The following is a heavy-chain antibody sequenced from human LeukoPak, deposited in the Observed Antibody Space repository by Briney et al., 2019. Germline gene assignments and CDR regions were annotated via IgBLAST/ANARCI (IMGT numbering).Heavy chain of an antibody. V-gene: IGHV4-59*01. CDR2: IYYSGST. D-gene: IGHD2-15*01. Sequence: SETLSLTRTVSGVSISSYYWNWIRQPPGKGLEWIAYIYYSGSTNFNPSLKSRVTISVDTSKNHFSLKLSSVTAADTAVYYCAREREYCSGGSCRRWFDPWGQGTLVTVSS. CDR3: AREREYCSGGSCRRWFDP. J-gene: IGHJ5*02. CDR1: GVSISSYY.